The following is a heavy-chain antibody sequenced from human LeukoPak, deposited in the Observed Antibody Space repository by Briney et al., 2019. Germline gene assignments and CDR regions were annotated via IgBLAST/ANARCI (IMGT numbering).Heavy chain of an antibody. V-gene: IGHV1-8*01. CDR3: ARGERGYSYGYHYYYYMDV. D-gene: IGHD5-18*01. CDR1: GYTFTSYD. J-gene: IGHJ6*03. Sequence: ASVKVSCKASGYTFTSYDINWVRQATGQGLEWMGWMNPNSGNTGYAQKFQGRVTMTRNTSISTAYMELSSLRSEDTAVYCCARGERGYSYGYHYYYYMDVWGKGTTVTISS. CDR2: MNPNSGNT.